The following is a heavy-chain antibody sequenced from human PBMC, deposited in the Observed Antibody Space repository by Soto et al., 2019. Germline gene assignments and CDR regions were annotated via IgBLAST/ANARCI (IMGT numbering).Heavy chain of an antibody. CDR3: ARDHSSGSFDY. J-gene: IGHJ4*02. Sequence: PGGSLRLSCEASGFTFSSYWMHWVRQAPGKGLVWVLRTNSDGSSTNYADSVKGRFTVSRDNAKNMLYLQMNSLRAEDTAVYYCARDHSSGSFDYWGQGTLVTVSS. V-gene: IGHV3-74*01. CDR1: GFTFSSYW. D-gene: IGHD6-19*01. CDR2: TNSDGSST.